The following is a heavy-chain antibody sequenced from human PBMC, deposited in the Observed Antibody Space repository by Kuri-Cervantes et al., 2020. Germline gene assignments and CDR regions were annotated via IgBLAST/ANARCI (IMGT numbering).Heavy chain of an antibody. J-gene: IGHJ1*01. CDR2: FSWNSGSM. CDR1: GFTFDDYA. Sequence: SLKISCAASGFTFDDYAMQWVRQAPGKGLEWVSGFSWNSGSMGSADSLKGRFTISRDNAKNSLYLQMDSLRAEDTAVYHCVRAVEGSGPSPPPFQHWGQGTLVTVSS. V-gene: IGHV3-9*01. CDR3: VRAVEGSGPSPPPFQH. D-gene: IGHD3-10*01.